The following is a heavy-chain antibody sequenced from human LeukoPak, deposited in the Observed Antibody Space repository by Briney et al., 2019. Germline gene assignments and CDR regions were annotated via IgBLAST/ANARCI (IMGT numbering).Heavy chain of an antibody. CDR3: ARDLYDYGSY. D-gene: IGHD4/OR15-4a*01. Sequence: GGSLRLSCAASGFTVSSTDMSWVRQAPGKGLEWVSVIYSGGTTYYADSVKGRFTISRDNSKNTLSLQMNSLRTEDTAVYYCARDLYDYGSYWGQGTLVTVSS. J-gene: IGHJ4*02. V-gene: IGHV3-66*01. CDR1: GFTVSSTD. CDR2: IYSGGTT.